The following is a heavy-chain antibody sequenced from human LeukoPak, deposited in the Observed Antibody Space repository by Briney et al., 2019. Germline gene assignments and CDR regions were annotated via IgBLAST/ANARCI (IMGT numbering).Heavy chain of an antibody. CDR1: GFIFSNFW. Sequence: GGSLRLSCAVSGFIFSNFWMSWVRLAPGKGLEWVANIKEDGTETYYVDSVKGRFTISRDNAKNSLYLQMNSLRVEDMAVYYCAKEGRSLQTYWGQGTLVTVSS. D-gene: IGHD5-24*01. CDR2: IKEDGTET. V-gene: IGHV3-7*03. J-gene: IGHJ4*02. CDR3: AKEGRSLQTY.